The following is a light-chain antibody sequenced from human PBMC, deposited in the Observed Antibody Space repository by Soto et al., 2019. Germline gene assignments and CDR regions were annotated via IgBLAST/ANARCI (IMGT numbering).Light chain of an antibody. V-gene: IGKV3-20*01. CDR3: QQYDNSPIT. Sequence: EIVLMQSPCTLCLSPGGRATLSCRPSQSVSSSYLAWYQQKPGQAPRLLIYGASSRATGIPDRFSGSGSGTDFTLTISRLEPEDFAVYYCQQYDNSPITFGQGTRLEIK. CDR2: GAS. J-gene: IGKJ5*01. CDR1: QSVSSSY.